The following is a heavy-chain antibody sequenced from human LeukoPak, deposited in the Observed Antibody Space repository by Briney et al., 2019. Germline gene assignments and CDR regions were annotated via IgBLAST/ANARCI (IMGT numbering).Heavy chain of an antibody. CDR2: IYYTGNT. CDR3: ARGPRDYGSGSYYNALAFDY. Sequence: SETLSLTCTVSGGSISSFYWSWIRQPPGKGLEWIGYIYYTGNTDYNPSLKSRVTISVDTSKNQFSLKLYSVTAADTAVYYCARGPRDYGSGSYYNALAFDYWGQGTLVTVSS. D-gene: IGHD3-10*01. CDR1: GGSISSFY. J-gene: IGHJ4*02. V-gene: IGHV4-59*01.